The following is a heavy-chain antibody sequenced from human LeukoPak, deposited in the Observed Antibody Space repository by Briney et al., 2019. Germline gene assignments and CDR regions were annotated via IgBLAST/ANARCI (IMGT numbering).Heavy chain of an antibody. CDR3: ARDHSGYEN. J-gene: IGHJ4*02. D-gene: IGHD5-12*01. V-gene: IGHV3-74*01. Sequence: PGWSLRLSCAASGFTFSNYWMNWVRQAPGKGLVWVSRINSDGSSTSYADSVKGRFTISRDNAKNSLYLQMNSLRAEDTAVYYCARDHSGYENWGQGTLVTVSS. CDR2: INSDGSST. CDR1: GFTFSNYW.